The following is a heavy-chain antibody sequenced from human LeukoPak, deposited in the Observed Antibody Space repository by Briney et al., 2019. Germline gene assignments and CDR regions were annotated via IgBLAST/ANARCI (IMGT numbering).Heavy chain of an antibody. CDR3: ARDVYGGPGDY. CDR1: GSNFGIYT. D-gene: IGHD4-23*01. Sequence: GGSLRLSCAASGSNFGIYTMNWVRQAPGKGLEWVSSISSSSSYIYYADSVKGRFTISRDNAKNSLYLQMNSLRAEDTAVYYCARDVYGGPGDYWGQGTLVTVSS. V-gene: IGHV3-21*01. J-gene: IGHJ4*02. CDR2: ISSSSSYI.